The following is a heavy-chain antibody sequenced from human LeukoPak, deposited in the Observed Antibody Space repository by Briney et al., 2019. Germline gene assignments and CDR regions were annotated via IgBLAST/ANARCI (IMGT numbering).Heavy chain of an antibody. V-gene: IGHV3-30*02. Sequence: GGSLRLSCAASGFTFSSYGMHWVRQAPGKGLEWVAFIRYDGSNKYYADSVKGRFTISRDNSKNTLYLQMNSLRAEDTAVYYCAKDRIAARHIIDYWGQGTLVTASS. D-gene: IGHD6-6*01. CDR2: IRYDGSNK. CDR3: AKDRIAARHIIDY. CDR1: GFTFSSYG. J-gene: IGHJ4*02.